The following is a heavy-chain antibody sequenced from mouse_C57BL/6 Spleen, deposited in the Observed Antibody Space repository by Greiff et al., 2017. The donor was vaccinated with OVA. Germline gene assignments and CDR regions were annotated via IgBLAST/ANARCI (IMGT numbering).Heavy chain of an antibody. V-gene: IGHV1-50*01. CDR3: ARRAYSNPFDY. CDR2: IDPSDSYT. Sequence: QVQLQQSGAELVKPGASVKLSCKASGYTFTSYWMQWVKQRPGQGLEWIGEIDPSDSYTNYNQKFKGKATLTVDTSSSTAYMQLSSLTSEDSAVYYCARRAYSNPFDYWGQGTTLTVSS. J-gene: IGHJ2*01. CDR1: GYTFTSYW. D-gene: IGHD2-5*01.